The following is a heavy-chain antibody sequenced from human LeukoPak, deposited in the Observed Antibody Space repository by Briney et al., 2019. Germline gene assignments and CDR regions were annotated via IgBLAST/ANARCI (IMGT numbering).Heavy chain of an antibody. D-gene: IGHD6-6*01. CDR1: GFTFSRYP. CDR3: ARAEQFVPGYFYYMDV. CDR2: ISPDGGST. Sequence: GRSLRPSCAASGFTFSRYPMRWVRQAPGKGLEYVSAISPDGGSTFYANSMKGRFTISRDNSKNTLYLQVGSLRGEDMAVYYCARAEQFVPGYFYYMDVWGKGTTVTVSS. J-gene: IGHJ6*03. V-gene: IGHV3-64*01.